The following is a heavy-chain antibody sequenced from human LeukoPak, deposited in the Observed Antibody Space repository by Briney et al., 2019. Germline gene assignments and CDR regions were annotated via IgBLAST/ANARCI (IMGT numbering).Heavy chain of an antibody. CDR1: GFTVSSNY. V-gene: IGHV3-66*01. CDR3: ARIGYCSGGSCYWVYFDY. D-gene: IGHD2-15*01. Sequence: GGSLRLSCVASGFTVSSNYMSWVRQAPGKGLEWVSVIHSDGSPYYADSVKGRFTISRDNSKNTLYLQMNSLRAEDTAVYYCARIGYCSGGSCYWVYFDYWGQGTPVTVSS. J-gene: IGHJ4*02. CDR2: IHSDGSP.